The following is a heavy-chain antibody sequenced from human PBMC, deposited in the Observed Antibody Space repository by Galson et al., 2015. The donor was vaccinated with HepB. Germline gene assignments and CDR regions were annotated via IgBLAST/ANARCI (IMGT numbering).Heavy chain of an antibody. V-gene: IGHV3-30*04. J-gene: IGHJ5*02. CDR1: GFTFSSYA. Sequence: SLRLSCAASGFTFSSYAMHWVRQAPGKGLEWVAVISYDGSNKYYADSVKGRFTISRDNSKNTLYLQMNSLRAEDTAVYYFARDGDYGEEWFDPWGQGTLVTVSS. CDR2: ISYDGSNK. CDR3: ARDGDYGEEWFDP. D-gene: IGHD4-17*01.